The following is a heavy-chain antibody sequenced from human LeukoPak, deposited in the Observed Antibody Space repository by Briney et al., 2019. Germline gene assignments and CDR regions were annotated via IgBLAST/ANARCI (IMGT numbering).Heavy chain of an antibody. CDR1: GFTFSSYA. J-gene: IGHJ4*02. CDR3: AKDLIRYYYDSSGYPPNFDY. D-gene: IGHD3-22*01. CDR2: ISGSGGST. V-gene: IGHV3-23*01. Sequence: GGSLRLSCAASGFTFSSYAMSWVRQAPGKGLEWVSAISGSGGSTYYADSVKGRFTISRDNSKNTLYLQMNGLRAEDTAVYYCAKDLIRYYYDSSGYPPNFDYWGQGTLVTVSS.